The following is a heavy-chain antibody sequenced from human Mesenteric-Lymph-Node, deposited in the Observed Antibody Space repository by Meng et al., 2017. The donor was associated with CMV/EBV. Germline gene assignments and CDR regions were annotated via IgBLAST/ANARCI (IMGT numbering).Heavy chain of an antibody. Sequence: GESLKISCAASGFTFSGYWMHWVRQAPGKGPVWVSRISSDGRTTNYADSVKGRFTISRDNAKNTLYLQMNSLRPDDTAFYYCAKDLRASGIWYPYSFDSWGQGTLVTVSS. CDR2: ISSDGRTT. CDR1: GFTFSGYW. J-gene: IGHJ4*02. CDR3: AKDLRASGIWYPYSFDS. D-gene: IGHD6-13*01. V-gene: IGHV3-74*01.